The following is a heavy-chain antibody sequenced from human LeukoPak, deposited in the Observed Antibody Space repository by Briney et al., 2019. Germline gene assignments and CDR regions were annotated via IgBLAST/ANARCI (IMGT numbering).Heavy chain of an antibody. J-gene: IGHJ3*02. D-gene: IGHD3-22*01. V-gene: IGHV1-18*01. CDR3: ATSTSREVVARFSKGAFDI. Sequence: GASVKVSCKASGYTFTSYGISWVRQAPGQGLEWMGWISAYNGNTNYAQKFQGRVTMTTDTSTSTAYMELRSLRSDDTAVYYCATSTSREVVARFSKGAFDIWGQGTMVTVSS. CDR2: ISAYNGNT. CDR1: GYTFTSYG.